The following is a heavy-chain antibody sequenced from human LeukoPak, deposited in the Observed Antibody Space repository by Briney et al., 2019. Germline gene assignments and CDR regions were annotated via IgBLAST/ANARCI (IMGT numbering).Heavy chain of an antibody. Sequence: GGSLRLSCAASGFTFNSYVMSWVRQAPGKGLEWVANIKQDGSEKYYVDSVKGRFTISRDNAKNSLYLQMSSLRAEDTAVYFCARRYFDYWGQGTLVTVSS. V-gene: IGHV3-7*03. CDR3: ARRYFDY. CDR1: GFTFNSYV. J-gene: IGHJ4*02. CDR2: IKQDGSEK.